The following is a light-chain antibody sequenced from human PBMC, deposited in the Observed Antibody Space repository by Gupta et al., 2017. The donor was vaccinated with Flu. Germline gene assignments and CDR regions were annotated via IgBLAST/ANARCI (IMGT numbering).Light chain of an antibody. CDR1: QAIGSW. Sequence: DIQMTQSPSSVSASVGDRVTLTCRASQAIGSWLAWYQQKPGKAPKLLVYAASSLHSGVPSRFRGSGSGTDFTLTISRLQPEDFGTYYCQQANSFPPTFGPGTKVDFK. J-gene: IGKJ3*01. V-gene: IGKV1-12*01. CDR2: AAS. CDR3: QQANSFPPT.